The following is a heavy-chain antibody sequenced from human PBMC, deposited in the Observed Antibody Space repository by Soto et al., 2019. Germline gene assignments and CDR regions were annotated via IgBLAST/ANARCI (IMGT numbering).Heavy chain of an antibody. CDR3: ARNTGDGTFDF. CDR1: GYTFSSYA. CDR2: INAGYGNT. V-gene: IGHV1-3*01. Sequence: ASVKVSCKASGYTFSSYAMHWVRQAPGQRLEWMGWINAGYGNTKSSQKFQDRVTISRDTSASTAYMELTSLRSEDTAVYYCARNTGDGTFDFWGQGTLVTVSS. D-gene: IGHD7-27*01. J-gene: IGHJ4*02.